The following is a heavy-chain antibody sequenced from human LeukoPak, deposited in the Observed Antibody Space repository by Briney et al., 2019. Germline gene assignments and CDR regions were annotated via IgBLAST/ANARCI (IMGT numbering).Heavy chain of an antibody. Sequence: ASVKVSCKASGYTFTVYSMHWVRQAPGQGLEWMGWINPNSGDTKYSQNFQGRVTMSWDTSIGTAYMELNRLTSDDTAVYYCARDYDILTGYFSPPDYWGQGTLVTVSS. J-gene: IGHJ4*02. V-gene: IGHV1-2*02. CDR3: ARDYDILTGYFSPPDY. D-gene: IGHD3-9*01. CDR2: INPNSGDT. CDR1: GYTFTVYS.